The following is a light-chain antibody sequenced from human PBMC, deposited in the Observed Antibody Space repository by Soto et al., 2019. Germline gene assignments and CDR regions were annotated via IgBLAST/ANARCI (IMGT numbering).Light chain of an antibody. CDR3: QHYGSSLWT. CDR2: GAS. CDR1: QSVSSSY. Sequence: EIVLTQSPGTLSLSPGERATLSCRASQSVSSSYLAWYQQKPGQAPRLLISGASSRATGIPDRFSGSGSRTDFTLTISRLEPEDFAVYFCQHYGSSLWTFGQGTKVEIK. J-gene: IGKJ1*01. V-gene: IGKV3-20*01.